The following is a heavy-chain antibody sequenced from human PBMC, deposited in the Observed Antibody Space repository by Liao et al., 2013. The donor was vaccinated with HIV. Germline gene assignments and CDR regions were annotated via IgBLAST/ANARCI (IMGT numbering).Heavy chain of an antibody. Sequence: QVQLQESGPGLVKPSETLSLTCTVSGGSISSYYWTWIRQPPGKGLEWIGYIHYSGSTNHNPSLKSRATISLDTSKNQFSLRLSSVTAADTAFYYCARSSFGHSDSLEAYYYMDVWGNGTTVIVSS. V-gene: IGHV4-59*01. CDR3: ARSSFGHSDSLEAYYYMDV. J-gene: IGHJ6*03. CDR2: IHYSGST. CDR1: GGSISSYY. D-gene: IGHD5-12*01.